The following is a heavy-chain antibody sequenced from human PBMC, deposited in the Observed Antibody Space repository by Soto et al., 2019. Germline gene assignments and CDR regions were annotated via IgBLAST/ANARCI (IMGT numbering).Heavy chain of an antibody. CDR2: IYPGDSDT. CDR3: ARVPYDYIWGSYPELGAFDI. V-gene: IGHV5-51*01. D-gene: IGHD3-16*02. Sequence: GESLKISCKGSGYSFTSYWIGWVRQMPGKGLEWMGIIYPGDSDTRYSPSFQGQVTISADKSISTAYLQWSSLKASDTAMYYCARVPYDYIWGSYPELGAFDIWGQGTMVTVSS. CDR1: GYSFTSYW. J-gene: IGHJ3*02.